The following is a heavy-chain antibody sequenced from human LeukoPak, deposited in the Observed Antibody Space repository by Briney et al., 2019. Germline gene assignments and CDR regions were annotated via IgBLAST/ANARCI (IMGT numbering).Heavy chain of an antibody. CDR3: ASVTLRTHYYDSSGRTGWFDP. J-gene: IGHJ5*02. D-gene: IGHD3-22*01. CDR2: IIPIFGTA. Sequence: ASVKVSCKASGGTFSSYAISWVRQAPGQGLEWMGGIIPIFGTANYAQKFQGRVTITADESTSTAYMELSSLRSEDTAVYYCASVTLRTHYYDSSGRTGWFDPWGQGTLVTVSS. CDR1: GGTFSSYA. V-gene: IGHV1-69*13.